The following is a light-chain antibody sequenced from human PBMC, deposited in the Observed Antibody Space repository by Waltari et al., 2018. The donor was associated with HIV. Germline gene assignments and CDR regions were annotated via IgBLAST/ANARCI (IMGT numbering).Light chain of an antibody. CDR2: DAS. V-gene: IGKV1-39*01. J-gene: IGKJ4*01. Sequence: DIQLTQSPSFLSASVGDRVTITCRASQSISTFLNWYQHKPGKAPKLLIYDASTLQSGVPSRFSGSGSGTDFSLTISSLQPEDFATYYCQQSYSSLALTFGGGTQVDI. CDR3: QQSYSSLALT. CDR1: QSISTF.